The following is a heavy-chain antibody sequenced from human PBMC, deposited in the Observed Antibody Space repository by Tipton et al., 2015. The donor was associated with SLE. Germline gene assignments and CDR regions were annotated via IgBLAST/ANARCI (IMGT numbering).Heavy chain of an antibody. J-gene: IGHJ5*02. CDR2: IYYGGST. D-gene: IGHD2-15*01. Sequence: TLSLTCTVSGGSISSSSYYWGWIRQPPGKGLDWIGSIYYGGSTYYNPSLKSRVTISVDTSKNQFSLKLSSVTAADTAVYYCARHWARYCSGGSCYLNWFDPWCQGTLVTVSS. V-gene: IGHV4-39*07. CDR3: ARHWARYCSGGSCYLNWFDP. CDR1: GGSISSSSYY.